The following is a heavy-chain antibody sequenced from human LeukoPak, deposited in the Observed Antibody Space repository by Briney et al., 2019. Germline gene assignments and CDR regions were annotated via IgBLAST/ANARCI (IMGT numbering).Heavy chain of an antibody. J-gene: IGHJ2*01. CDR2: IYYSGST. Sequence: SETLSLTCTVSGGAISSYYWSWIRQPPGKGLEWIGYIYYSGSTNYNPSLKSRVTMSVDTSKNQFSLRLTSVTAADTAVYHCARGGWSLDLWGRGTLVTVSS. D-gene: IGHD1-26*01. V-gene: IGHV4-59*01. CDR3: ARGGWSLDL. CDR1: GGAISSYY.